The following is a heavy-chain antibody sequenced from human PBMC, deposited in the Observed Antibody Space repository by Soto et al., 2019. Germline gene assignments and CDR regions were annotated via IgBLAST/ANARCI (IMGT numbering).Heavy chain of an antibody. CDR2: ITHSSDTI. Sequence: GGSLRLSCVASGFTFSDHAMNWVRQAPGKGLEWVSYITHSSDTIYYSDSVKGRFTIPRDNAKNSLYLQMNSLRAEDTAVYYCARGAKIWFGESNYYYYYGMDVWGQGTTVTVSS. D-gene: IGHD3-10*01. J-gene: IGHJ6*02. V-gene: IGHV3-48*01. CDR3: ARGAKIWFGESNYYYYYGMDV. CDR1: GFTFSDHA.